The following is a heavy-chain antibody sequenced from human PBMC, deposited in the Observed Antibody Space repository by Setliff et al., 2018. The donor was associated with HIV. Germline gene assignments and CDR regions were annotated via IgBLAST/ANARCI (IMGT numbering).Heavy chain of an antibody. CDR2: INPNSGDT. J-gene: IGHJ3*01. CDR3: ARRGVGTSDAFDL. V-gene: IGHV1-2*06. CDR1: GYTFTGYY. D-gene: IGHD2-8*01. Sequence: GASVKVSCKASGYTFTGYYIHWVRPAPGQGLEWVGRINPNSGDTNYAQKFQGRVTMTRDTSINTAYMDLGRLRSDDTAVYYCARRGVGTSDAFDLWGQGTMVTVSS.